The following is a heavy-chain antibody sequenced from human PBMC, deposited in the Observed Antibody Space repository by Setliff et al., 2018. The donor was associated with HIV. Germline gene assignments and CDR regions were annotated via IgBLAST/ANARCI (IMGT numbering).Heavy chain of an antibody. CDR2: IFHSGTT. CDR1: GSSMTGRYI. CDR3: GRLSETAMASFDS. J-gene: IGHJ4*02. D-gene: IGHD5-18*01. Sequence: SETLSLTCIVSGSSMTGRYIWGWFRQPPGKGLQWIGNIFHSGTTRYNVSLESRLTLSVDTSRNQFSLRLTSATAADTAVYYCGRLSETAMASFDSWGQGTLVTVSS. V-gene: IGHV4-38-2*02.